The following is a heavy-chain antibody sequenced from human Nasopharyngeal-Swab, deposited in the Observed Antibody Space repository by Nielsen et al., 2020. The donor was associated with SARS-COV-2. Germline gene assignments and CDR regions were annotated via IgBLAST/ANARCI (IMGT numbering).Heavy chain of an antibody. D-gene: IGHD3-22*01. J-gene: IGHJ4*02. CDR2: ISSSTSTI. V-gene: IGHV3-48*02. CDR3: ARGGQGTYYYDSSGYYGEYYFDY. CDR1: GFTFSYYS. Sequence: GGSLRLSCAASGFTFSYYSMNWVRQAPGKGLEWVSYISSSTSTIYYADSVKGRFTISRDNAKSSLYLQLNSLRDEDTAVYYCARGGQGTYYYDSSGYYGEYYFDYWGQGTLVTVSS.